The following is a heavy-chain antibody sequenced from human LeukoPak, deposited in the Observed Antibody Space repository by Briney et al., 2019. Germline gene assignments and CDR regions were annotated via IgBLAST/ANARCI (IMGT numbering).Heavy chain of an antibody. V-gene: IGHV3-49*04. CDR1: GFTFGDYA. CDR2: IRSEAYGGTP. CDR3: ARDRPYCSSTSCHPDTAYYYMDV. Sequence: GRSLRLSCTASGFTFGDYAMTWVRQAPGKGLEWVGFIRSEAYGGTPEYAASVKGRFTISRDDSKSIAYLQMNSLRAEDTAVYYCARDRPYCSSTSCHPDTAYYYMDVWGKGTTVTVSS. D-gene: IGHD2-2*01. J-gene: IGHJ6*03.